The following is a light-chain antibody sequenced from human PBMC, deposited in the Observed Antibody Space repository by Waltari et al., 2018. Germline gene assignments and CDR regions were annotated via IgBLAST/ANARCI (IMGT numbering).Light chain of an antibody. J-gene: IGLJ2*01. CDR3: GTWDSRLNTGV. V-gene: IGLV1-51*01. CDR1: SSNIGNSY. Sequence: QSVLTQPPSVSAAPGQKVTISCSGSSSNIGNSYVCWYQQFPGTAHKLLIYDNNRRTSGIPDRFAGSKSGTSATLDITGLQTGDEADYYCGTWDSRLNTGVFGGGTKLTVL. CDR2: DNN.